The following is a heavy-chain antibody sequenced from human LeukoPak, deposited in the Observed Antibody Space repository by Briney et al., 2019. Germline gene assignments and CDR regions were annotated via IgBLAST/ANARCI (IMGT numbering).Heavy chain of an antibody. CDR2: IYYSGST. Sequence: PSETLSLTCTVSGGSISSGGYSWSWIRQPPGKGLEWIGYIYYSGSTYYNPSLKSRVTISVDTSKNQFSLKLSSVTAADTAVYYCARAPGLKIDYWGQGTLVTVSS. V-gene: IGHV4-30-4*07. J-gene: IGHJ4*02. D-gene: IGHD5/OR15-5a*01. CDR3: ARAPGLKIDY. CDR1: GGSISSGGYS.